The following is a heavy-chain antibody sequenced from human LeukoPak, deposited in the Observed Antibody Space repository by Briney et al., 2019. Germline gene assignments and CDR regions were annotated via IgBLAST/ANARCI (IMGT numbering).Heavy chain of an antibody. CDR1: GGSISSSSYY. CDR2: IYYSGNT. J-gene: IGHJ5*02. V-gene: IGHV4-39*07. Sequence: PSETLSLTCTVSGGSISSSSYYWGWIRQPPGKGPEWIGSIYYSGNTNYNPSLKSRVTISLDTSKNQFSLKLTSVTAADTAVYHCASVRGYSSGWYASGFDPWGQGTLVTVSS. CDR3: ASVRGYSSGWYASGFDP. D-gene: IGHD6-19*01.